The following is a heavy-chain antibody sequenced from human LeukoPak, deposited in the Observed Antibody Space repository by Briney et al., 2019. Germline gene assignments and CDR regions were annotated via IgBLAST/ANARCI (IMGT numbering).Heavy chain of an antibody. CDR1: GFTVSSNY. D-gene: IGHD3-3*01. CDR3: ARGRYDFWSGYDY. CDR2: IYSGGST. V-gene: IGHV3-66*01. Sequence: PGGSLRLSCAASGFTVSSNYMSWVRQAPGKGLEWVSVIYSGGSTYYADSVKGRFTISRDNSKNTLYLQMNSLRAEDTAVYYCARGRYDFWSGYDYWGQGTLVTVSS. J-gene: IGHJ4*02.